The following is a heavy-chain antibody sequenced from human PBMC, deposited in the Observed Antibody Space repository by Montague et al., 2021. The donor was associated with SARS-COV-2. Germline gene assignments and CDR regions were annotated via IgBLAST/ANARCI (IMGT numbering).Heavy chain of an antibody. Sequence: CAISGDSVVELRRRSEEHTSELSSHIDLLCRLLLRKKRYNDYAVSMQSRVTINPDTSKNQFSLHVNSVTPEDTAVYYCARDSEYSIDYWGQGLLVTVSS. D-gene: IGHD6-6*01. J-gene: IGHJ4*02. CDR1: GDSVVELRRR. CDR2: LLLRKKRYN. CDR3: ARDSEYSIDY. V-gene: IGHV6-1*01.